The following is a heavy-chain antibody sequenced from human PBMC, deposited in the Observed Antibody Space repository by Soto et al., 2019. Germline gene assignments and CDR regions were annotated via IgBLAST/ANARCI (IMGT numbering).Heavy chain of an antibody. D-gene: IGHD3-9*01. J-gene: IGHJ3*02. CDR3: AREWYFDWFPRAAFDI. CDR1: GFTFSSYA. CDR2: ISYDGSNK. Sequence: PGGSLRLSCAASGFTFSSYAMHWVRQAPGKGLEWVAVISYDGSNKYYADSVKGRFTISRDNSKNTLYLQMNSLRAEDTAVYYCAREWYFDWFPRAAFDIWGQGTMVTVSS. V-gene: IGHV3-30-3*01.